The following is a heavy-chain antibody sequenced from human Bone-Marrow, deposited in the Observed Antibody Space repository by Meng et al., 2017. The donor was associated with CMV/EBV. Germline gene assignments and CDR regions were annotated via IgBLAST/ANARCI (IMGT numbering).Heavy chain of an antibody. CDR3: TTDFWAEYGIDV. V-gene: IGHV3-15*01. Sequence: GESLKISCAASGFTFSNAWMSWVRQAPGKGLEWVGRIKSKTDGGTTDYAAPVKGRFTISRDDSKNTLYLQMNSLKTEDTAVYYCTTDFWAEYGIDVWGQGTTITVSS. D-gene: IGHD3-16*01. CDR2: IKSKTDGGTT. J-gene: IGHJ6*02. CDR1: GFTFSNAW.